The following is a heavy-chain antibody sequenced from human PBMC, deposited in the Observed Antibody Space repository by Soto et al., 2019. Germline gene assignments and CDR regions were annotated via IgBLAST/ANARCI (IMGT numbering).Heavy chain of an antibody. D-gene: IGHD1-1*01. CDR1: GYTFSNYY. CDR2: VNPDGGAT. V-gene: IGHV1-46*01. J-gene: IGHJ4*02. Sequence: QVRLLQSGAEVKKPGASVKISCKTSGYTFSNYYMTWVRQAPGQGLEWMGKVNPDGGATTYAQNFQGRVTITSAASTGTVYMELSSRTSDDTAVYYCARGRRYTFWGQGTLVSVSS. CDR3: ARGRRYTF.